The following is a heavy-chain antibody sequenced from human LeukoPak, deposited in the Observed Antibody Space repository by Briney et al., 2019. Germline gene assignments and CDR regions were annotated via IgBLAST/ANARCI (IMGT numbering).Heavy chain of an antibody. D-gene: IGHD3-10*01. J-gene: IGHJ4*02. Sequence: GASVKVSCKASGYTFTGYYMHWVRQAPGQGLEWMGWINPNSGGTNYAQKFQGRVTMTRDTSISTAYMELSRLGSDDTAVYYCARESGLLWSGELASSLSEDFDYWGQGTLVTVSS. CDR3: ARESGLLWSGELASSLSEDFDY. V-gene: IGHV1-2*02. CDR2: INPNSGGT. CDR1: GYTFTGYY.